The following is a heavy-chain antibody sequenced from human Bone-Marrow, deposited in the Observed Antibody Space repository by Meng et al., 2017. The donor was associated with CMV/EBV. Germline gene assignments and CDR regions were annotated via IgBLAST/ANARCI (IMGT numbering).Heavy chain of an antibody. CDR3: ARVVVIPPTDWENYYGLDV. J-gene: IGHJ6*02. Sequence: SETLSLTCTVSGASISSSNYYWGWIRQPPGKGLECIGNCYYSGTTYYNPSLKSRVTISVDTSKSQFSLRLKSVTAADTAVYYCARVVVIPPTDWENYYGLDVWGQGTTVTVSS. V-gene: IGHV4-39*02. CDR1: GASISSSNYY. D-gene: IGHD3-9*01. CDR2: CYYSGTT.